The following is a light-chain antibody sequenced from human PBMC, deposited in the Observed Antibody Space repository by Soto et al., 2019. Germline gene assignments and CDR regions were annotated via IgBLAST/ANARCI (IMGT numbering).Light chain of an antibody. CDR2: KAS. CDR3: QQYHSFWT. V-gene: IGKV1-5*03. CDR1: QTINNW. J-gene: IGKJ1*01. Sequence: DIQLTQSPSTLSASVGDRVTITCRASQTINNWLAWYQQKPGKAPKLLIFKASSLESGVPSRFSGSGSGTEFTLTITSLQPDDFATYYCQQYHSFWTFGQGTKVDIK.